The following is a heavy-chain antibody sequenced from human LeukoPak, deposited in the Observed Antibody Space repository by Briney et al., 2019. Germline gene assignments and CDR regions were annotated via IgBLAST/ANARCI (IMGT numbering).Heavy chain of an antibody. CDR2: IWTDGTNK. CDR1: GFTFGNNG. J-gene: IGHJ4*02. CDR3: ARRGSGTHCFDY. Sequence: GGSLRLSCAASGFTFGNNGMQWVRQAPGKGLEWVAVIWTDGTNKYYADSVKGRFTISRDNSKNTLYLQINNLRAEDTAVYYCARRGSGTHCFDYWGQGTLVTVSS. D-gene: IGHD1-26*01. V-gene: IGHV3-33*01.